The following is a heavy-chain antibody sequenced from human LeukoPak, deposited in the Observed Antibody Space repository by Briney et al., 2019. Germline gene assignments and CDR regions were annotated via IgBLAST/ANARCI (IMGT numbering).Heavy chain of an antibody. Sequence: PGGSLRLSCAASGFSFTTAWMNWVRQAPGKGLEWIGRIKSDAEGATADYVAPVKGRFTISRDDSKNTLFLQMDSLKVEDTAVYYCTTSSGAVSTLSPSFGNWGQGTLVTVSS. J-gene: IGHJ4*02. CDR3: TTSSGAVSTLSPSFGN. CDR1: GFSFTTAW. CDR2: IKSDAEGATA. D-gene: IGHD3-3*01. V-gene: IGHV3-15*01.